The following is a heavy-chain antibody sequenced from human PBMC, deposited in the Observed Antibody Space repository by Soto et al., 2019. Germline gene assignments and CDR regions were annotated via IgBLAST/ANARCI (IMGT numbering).Heavy chain of an antibody. CDR3: ARGGTMVRGVIIGYDY. D-gene: IGHD3-10*01. Sequence: ASVKVSCKASGYTFTSYAIHWVRQAPGQRLEWMGWINAGNGDTKYSQQFQGRVTITRDTSASTAYMELSSLRSDDTAVYYCARGGTMVRGVIIGYDYWGQGTLVTVSS. J-gene: IGHJ4*02. CDR1: GYTFTSYA. CDR2: INAGNGDT. V-gene: IGHV1-3*01.